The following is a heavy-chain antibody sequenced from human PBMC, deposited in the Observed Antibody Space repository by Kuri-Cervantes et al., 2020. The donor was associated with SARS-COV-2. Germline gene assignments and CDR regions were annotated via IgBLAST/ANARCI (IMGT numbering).Heavy chain of an antibody. CDR3: ARRWWLLRLRGFFDY. D-gene: IGHD3-3*01. J-gene: IGHJ4*02. V-gene: IGHV4-34*01. CDR2: INHSGST. CDR1: GGSFSGYY. Sequence: GSLRLSCAVYGGSFSGYYWSWIRQPPGKGLEWIGEINHSGSTNYNPSLKSRVTISVDTSKNQFSLKLSSVTAADTAVYYCARRWWLLRLRGFFDYWGQGTLVTVSS.